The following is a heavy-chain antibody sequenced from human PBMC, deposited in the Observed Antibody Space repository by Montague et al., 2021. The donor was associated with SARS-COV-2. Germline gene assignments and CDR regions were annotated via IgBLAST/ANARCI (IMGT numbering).Heavy chain of an antibody. CDR1: GFTFSNYW. CDR2: TKQDGTEK. D-gene: IGHD3-9*01. Sequence: SLRLSCAASGFTFSNYWMSWVRQAPGKGLEWVANTKQDGTEKYYVDSVKGRFTISRDNAKNSLVLHMNSLRAEDTAVYYCARVIYDMLPGYNFGFGWFYADYWGQGTLVSVSS. V-gene: IGHV3-7*03. CDR3: ARVIYDMLPGYNFGFGWFYADY. J-gene: IGHJ4*02.